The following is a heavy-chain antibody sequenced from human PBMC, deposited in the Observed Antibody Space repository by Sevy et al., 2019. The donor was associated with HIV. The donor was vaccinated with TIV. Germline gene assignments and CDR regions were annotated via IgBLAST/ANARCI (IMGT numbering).Heavy chain of an antibody. Sequence: SETLSLTCTVSGGSISSSSQFWAWIRQSPGKGLEWIGNVYNSGTTEYNPSPKSRITISVDTSKNKFSLKLTSVTAADTAVYYCARQLSYYDSLTGSQRGYWLDTWGHGNLVTVSS. CDR2: VYNSGTT. CDR1: GGSISSSSQF. D-gene: IGHD3-9*01. V-gene: IGHV4-39*01. CDR3: ARQLSYYDSLTGSQRGYWLDT. J-gene: IGHJ5*01.